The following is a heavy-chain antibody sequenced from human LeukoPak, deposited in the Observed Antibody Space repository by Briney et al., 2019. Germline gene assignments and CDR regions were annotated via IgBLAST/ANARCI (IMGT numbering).Heavy chain of an antibody. V-gene: IGHV3-30*02. CDR3: ARGGEIRYFDWLSRPAHWFDP. J-gene: IGHJ5*02. D-gene: IGHD3-9*01. CDR1: GFTFSSYG. Sequence: GGSLRLSCAASGFTFSSYGMHWVRQAPGKGLEWVAFIRYDGSNKYYADSVKGRFTISRDNSKNTLYLLMNSLRAEDTAVYYCARGGEIRYFDWLSRPAHWFDPWGQGTLVTVSS. CDR2: IRYDGSNK.